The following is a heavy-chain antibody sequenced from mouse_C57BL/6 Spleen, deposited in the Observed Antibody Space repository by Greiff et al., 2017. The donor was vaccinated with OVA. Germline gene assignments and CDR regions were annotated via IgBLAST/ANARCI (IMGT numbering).Heavy chain of an antibody. CDR3: VRRRINAMDY. V-gene: IGHV1-59*01. CDR2: IDPSDSYT. J-gene: IGHJ4*01. Sequence: QVQLQQPGAELVRPGTSVKLSCKASGYTFTSYWMHWVKQRPGQGLEWIGVIDPSDSYTNYNQKFKGKATLTVDTSASTAYMQLSSLTSEDSAVYYCVRRRINAMDYWGQGTSVTVSS. CDR1: GYTFTSYW.